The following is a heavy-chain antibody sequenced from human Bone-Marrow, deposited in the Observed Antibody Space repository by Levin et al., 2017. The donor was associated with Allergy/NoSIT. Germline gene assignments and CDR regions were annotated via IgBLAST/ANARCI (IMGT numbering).Heavy chain of an antibody. V-gene: IGHV3-30*18. D-gene: IGHD1-7*01. CDR1: GFTFSSYG. Sequence: GGSLRLSCAASGFTFSSYGMHWVRQAPGKGLEWVAVISYDGSNKYYADSVKGRFTISRDNSKNTLYLQMNSLRAEDTAVYYCAKVSGTTLWNWFDPWGQGTLVTVSS. J-gene: IGHJ5*02. CDR2: ISYDGSNK. CDR3: AKVSGTTLWNWFDP.